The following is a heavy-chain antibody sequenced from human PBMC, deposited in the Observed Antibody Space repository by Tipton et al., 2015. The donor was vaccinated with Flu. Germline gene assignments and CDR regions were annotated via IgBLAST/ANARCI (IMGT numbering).Heavy chain of an antibody. J-gene: IGHJ4*02. V-gene: IGHV4-39*07. CDR2: IYYSGST. D-gene: IGHD6-19*01. CDR1: GGSISSSSYY. CDR3: ARASSVYTTGWYALDY. Sequence: GLVKPSETLSLTCTVSGGSISSSSYYWGWIRQPPGKGLEWIGSIYYSGSTYYNPFLKSRVTISLDTPKNQFSLKLSSVTAADTAVYYCARASSVYTTGWYALDYWGQGSLVTVSS.